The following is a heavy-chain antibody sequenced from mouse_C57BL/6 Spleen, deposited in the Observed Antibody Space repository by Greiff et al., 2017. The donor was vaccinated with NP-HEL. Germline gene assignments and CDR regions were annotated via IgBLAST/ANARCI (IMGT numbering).Heavy chain of an antibody. D-gene: IGHD2-4*01. V-gene: IGHV1-54*01. CDR1: GYAFTNYL. Sequence: VQLQESGAELVRPGTSVKVSCMASGYAFTNYLIEWVKQRPGQGLEWIGVINPGSGGTNYNEKFKGKATLTADKSSSTAYMQLSSLTSEDSAVYFCARSPYYDYDDAMDYWGQGTSVTVSS. J-gene: IGHJ4*01. CDR3: ARSPYYDYDDAMDY. CDR2: INPGSGGT.